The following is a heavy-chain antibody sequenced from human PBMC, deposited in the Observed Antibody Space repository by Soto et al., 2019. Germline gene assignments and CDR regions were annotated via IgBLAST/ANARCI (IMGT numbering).Heavy chain of an antibody. CDR2: INHSGST. D-gene: IGHD6-13*01. CDR1: GGSFSGYY. V-gene: IGHV4-34*01. J-gene: IGHJ6*02. CDR3: ARADIAAAGNNYYYSYGMDV. Sequence: SETLSLTCAVYGGSFSGYYWSWIRQPPGKGLEWIGEINHSGSTNYNPSLKSRVTISVDTSKNQFSLKLSSVTAADTAVYYCARADIAAAGNNYYYSYGMDVWGQGTTVTVSS.